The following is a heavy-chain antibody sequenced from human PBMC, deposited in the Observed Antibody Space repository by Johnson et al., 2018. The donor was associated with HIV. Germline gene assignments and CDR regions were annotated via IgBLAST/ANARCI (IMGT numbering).Heavy chain of an antibody. Sequence: QVQLVESGGGLVQPGGSLRLSCAVSGIIFTNTWMTWVRQAPGKGLEWVAVTWFDGSNKYYSDSVKGRFTISRDNSKSTLYLQMNSLRAEDTAVYYCAKVAVAIAAGGVALDIWGPGTMVIVSS. J-gene: IGHJ3*02. CDR1: GIIFTNTW. D-gene: IGHD6-25*01. CDR2: TWFDGSNK. CDR3: AKVAVAIAAGGVALDI. V-gene: IGHV3-33*06.